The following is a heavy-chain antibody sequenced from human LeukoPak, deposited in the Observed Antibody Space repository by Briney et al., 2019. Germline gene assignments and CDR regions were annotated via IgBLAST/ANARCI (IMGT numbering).Heavy chain of an antibody. CDR3: ARDPTYYLRYGYFDF. CDR2: INTGSSHI. J-gene: IGHJ4*02. Sequence: TGGSLRLSCAASGFIFSNSAMNWVRQAPGKGLEWVSSINTGSSHIYYADSVKGRFTISRDNAKNSVYLQMNSLRAEDTAVYYCARDPTYYLRYGYFDFWGQGILVTVSS. CDR1: GFIFSNSA. V-gene: IGHV3-21*01. D-gene: IGHD1-26*01.